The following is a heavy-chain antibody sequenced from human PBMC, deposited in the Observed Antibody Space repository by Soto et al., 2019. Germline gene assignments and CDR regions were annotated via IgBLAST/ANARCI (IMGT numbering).Heavy chain of an antibody. D-gene: IGHD6-13*01. CDR3: ARGDRNWQQLVRQEYFQH. V-gene: IGHV1-18*01. CDR2: ISAYNGNT. Sequence: ASVKVSCKASGYTFTSYGISWVRQAPGQGLEWMGWISAYNGNTNYAQKLQGRVTMTTDTSTSTGYMELRSRRSDETAVYYCARGDRNWQQLVRQEYFQHWGQGTLVTVSS. J-gene: IGHJ1*01. CDR1: GYTFTSYG.